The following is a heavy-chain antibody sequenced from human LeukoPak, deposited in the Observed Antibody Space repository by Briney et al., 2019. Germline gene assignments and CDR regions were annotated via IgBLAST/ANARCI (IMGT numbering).Heavy chain of an antibody. CDR1: GFTFSSHA. CDR2: ISGSGGST. J-gene: IGHJ4*02. Sequence: PGGSLRLSCAASGFTFSSHAMSWVRQAPGKGLEWVSAISGSGGSTYYADSVKGRFTISRDNSKNTLYLQMNSPRAEDTAVYYCAKDLGRGYYGSGLDYWGQGTLVTVSS. V-gene: IGHV3-23*01. CDR3: AKDLGRGYYGSGLDY. D-gene: IGHD3-10*01.